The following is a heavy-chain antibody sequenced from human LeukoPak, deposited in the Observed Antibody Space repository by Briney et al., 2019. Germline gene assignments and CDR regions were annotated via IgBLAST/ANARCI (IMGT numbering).Heavy chain of an antibody. CDR1: GFTFSSYW. CDR3: ARDRAIFIPYPPDY. D-gene: IGHD3-3*01. V-gene: IGHV3-74*01. Sequence: GGSLRLSCAASGFTFSSYWMHWVRQAPGRGLVWVSRINTDGSSTSYADSVKGRFTISRDNAKNTLYLQMNSLRAEDTAVYYCARDRAIFIPYPPDYWGQGTLVTVSS. CDR2: INTDGSST. J-gene: IGHJ4*02.